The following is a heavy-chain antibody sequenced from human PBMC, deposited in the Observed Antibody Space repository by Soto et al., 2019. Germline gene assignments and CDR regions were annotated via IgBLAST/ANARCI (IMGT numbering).Heavy chain of an antibody. D-gene: IGHD3-10*01. CDR3: TTGSRLGYYYYYGMDV. J-gene: IGHJ6*02. CDR1: GFTFSNAW. CDR2: IKSKTDGGTT. Sequence: GGSLRLSCAASGFTFSNAWMNWVRQAPGKGLEWVGRIKSKTDGGTTDYAAPVKGRFTISRDDSKNTLYLQMNSLKTEDTAVYYCTTGSRLGYYYYYGMDVWGQGTTVTVSS. V-gene: IGHV3-15*07.